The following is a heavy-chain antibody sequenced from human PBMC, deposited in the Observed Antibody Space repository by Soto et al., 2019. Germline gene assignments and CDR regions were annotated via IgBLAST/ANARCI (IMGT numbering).Heavy chain of an antibody. V-gene: IGHV4-39*01. CDR1: GGSISGSSFY. CDR3: SRLPTPTGICCFDP. D-gene: IGHD1-1*01. CDR2: IYYSGST. J-gene: IGHJ5*01. Sequence: PSETLSLTCTVSGGSISGSSFYWAWIRQHPGKGLEWIGSIYYSGSTYYNPSLKSRVTMSVDTSKNQFSLKLSSVTAADTAVYYFSRLPTPTGICCFDPWGRGTLVTVSS.